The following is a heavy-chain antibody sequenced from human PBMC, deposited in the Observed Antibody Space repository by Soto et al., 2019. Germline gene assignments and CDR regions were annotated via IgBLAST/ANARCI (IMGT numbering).Heavy chain of an antibody. CDR1: GYTSTSYW. Sequence: GESLKISCKGFGYTSTSYWISWVRQMPGKGLEWMGRIDPSDSYTNYSPSFQDHVTISADNSIRTAYLQWSRLEASDTAIYYCARRNSGSWPFTWGQGTLVTVSS. CDR2: IDPSDSYT. D-gene: IGHD6-13*01. CDR3: ARRNSGSWPFT. J-gene: IGHJ5*02. V-gene: IGHV5-10-1*01.